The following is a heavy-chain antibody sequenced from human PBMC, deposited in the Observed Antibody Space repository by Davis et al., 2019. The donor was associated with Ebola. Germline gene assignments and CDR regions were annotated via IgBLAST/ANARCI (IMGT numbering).Heavy chain of an antibody. V-gene: IGHV4-59*12. Sequence: SETLSLTCAVYGGSFSGYYWSWIRQPPGKGLEWIGYIYYSGSTNYNPSLKSRVTISVDTSKNQFSLKLSSVTAADTAVYYCARGVVVVVAATLYYYYGMDVWGQGTTVTVSS. D-gene: IGHD2-15*01. CDR1: GGSFSGYY. CDR2: IYYSGST. J-gene: IGHJ6*02. CDR3: ARGVVVVVAATLYYYYGMDV.